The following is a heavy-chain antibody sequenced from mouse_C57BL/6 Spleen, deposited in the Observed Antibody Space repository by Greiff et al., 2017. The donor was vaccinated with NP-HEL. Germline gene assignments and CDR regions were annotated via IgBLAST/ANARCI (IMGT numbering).Heavy chain of an antibody. CDR2: IYPGDGDT. V-gene: IGHV1-82*01. CDR3: ARSGSSLSWFAY. CDR1: GYAFSNSW. Sequence: VKLMESGPELVKPGASVKISCKASGYAFSNSWMNWVKQRPGKGLEWIGRIYPGDGDTNYNGMFKGKATLTADKSSSTAYMQLSSLTSEDSAVYFCARSGSSLSWFAYWGQGTLVTVSA. J-gene: IGHJ3*01. D-gene: IGHD1-1*01.